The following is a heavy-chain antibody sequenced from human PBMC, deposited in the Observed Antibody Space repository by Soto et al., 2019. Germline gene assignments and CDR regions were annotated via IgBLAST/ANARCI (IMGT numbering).Heavy chain of an antibody. Sequence: SETLSLTCTVSDGTIASGGYYWNWIRQHPGKGLEWIGYIYYTGSTGYNPSLKSRVTISVDTSKNQFSLKLSSVTAADTAVYYCARESRDGYNYRRGIDYWGQGTLVTVSS. CDR1: DGTIASGGYY. CDR2: IYYTGST. D-gene: IGHD5-12*01. CDR3: ARESRDGYNYRRGIDY. V-gene: IGHV4-31*03. J-gene: IGHJ4*02.